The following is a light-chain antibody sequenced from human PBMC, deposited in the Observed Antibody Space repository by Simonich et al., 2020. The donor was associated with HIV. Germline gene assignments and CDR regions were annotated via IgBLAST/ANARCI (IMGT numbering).Light chain of an antibody. V-gene: IGKV3-20*01. J-gene: IGKJ4*01. CDR1: QSVSSSY. CDR3: QQYGSSPLT. CDR2: GAS. Sequence: IVLTQSPGTLSLSPGERANLSCRASQSVSSSYLAWNQQKPGQAPRLLIYGASGRSTGIPERFSGSGIGTDFTLTTSRLEREDFVVYYCQQYGSSPLTFGGGTKVEIK.